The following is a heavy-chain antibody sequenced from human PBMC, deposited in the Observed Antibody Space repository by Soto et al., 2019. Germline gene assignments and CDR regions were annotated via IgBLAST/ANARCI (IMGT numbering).Heavy chain of an antibody. CDR2: IYYSGST. D-gene: IGHD6-19*01. V-gene: IGHV4-59*12. J-gene: IGHJ4*02. CDR1: GGSISSYY. CDR3: ARGGPRVAGSDY. Sequence: SETLSLTCTVSGGSISSYYWSWIRQPPGKGLEWIGYIYYSGSTNYNPSLKSRVTISVDTSKNQFSLKLSSVTAADTAVYYCARGGPRVAGSDYWGQGTLVTVSS.